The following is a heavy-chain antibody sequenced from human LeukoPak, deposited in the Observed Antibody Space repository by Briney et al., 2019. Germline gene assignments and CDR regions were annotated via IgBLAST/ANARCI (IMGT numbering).Heavy chain of an antibody. Sequence: GGSLRLSCAASAFNFTNAWLNWGRQAPGQGLAWVGRIKSRADGGTTDYAAPVKGRFIISRDDSKNTSYLQMNSLKTEDTAVYYCTRGSGSLGSFDIWGQGTMVTVSS. J-gene: IGHJ3*02. D-gene: IGHD1-26*01. CDR1: AFNFTNAW. CDR3: TRGSGSLGSFDI. CDR2: IKSRADGGTT. V-gene: IGHV3-15*01.